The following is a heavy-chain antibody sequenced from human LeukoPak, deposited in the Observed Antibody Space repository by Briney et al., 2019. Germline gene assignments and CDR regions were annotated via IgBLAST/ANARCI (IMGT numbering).Heavy chain of an antibody. Sequence: ASVKVSCKAYGYTFTSYGISWVRQAPGQGLEWMGRIIPILGIANYAQKFQGRVTITADKSTSTAYMELSSLGSEDTAVYYCARGDYYDSSGYPDYWGQGTLVTVSS. CDR1: GYTFTSYG. V-gene: IGHV1-69*04. J-gene: IGHJ4*02. D-gene: IGHD3-22*01. CDR2: IIPILGIA. CDR3: ARGDYYDSSGYPDY.